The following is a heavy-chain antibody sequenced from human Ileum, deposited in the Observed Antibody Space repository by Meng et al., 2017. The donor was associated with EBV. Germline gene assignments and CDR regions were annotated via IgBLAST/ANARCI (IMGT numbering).Heavy chain of an antibody. Sequence: QVQLQESGPGLVTPSETLSLSCSVSGGSIGSYYWSWIRQPPGKGLEWIGFIYYTGTTNYNPSLGSRVTISFDPATTQFSLDLISVTAADTAVYYCVRGDDSNGYGDSWGQGTLVTVSS. CDR1: GGSIGSYY. V-gene: IGHV4-59*01. J-gene: IGHJ4*02. D-gene: IGHD3-22*01. CDR3: VRGDDSNGYGDS. CDR2: IYYTGTT.